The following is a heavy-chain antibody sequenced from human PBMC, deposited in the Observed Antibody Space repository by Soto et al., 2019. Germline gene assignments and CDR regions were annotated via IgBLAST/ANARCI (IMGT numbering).Heavy chain of an antibody. Sequence: EVQLVESGGGLIQPGGSLRLSCAASGFNVHSNYISWVRQAPGKGLEWVSSIYTGANTYYADSVKGRFTISRDNSKNTLHLQMNSLTAEDTAVYYCAKSNSSSWPYNWFDPWGQGTLVTVSS. CDR1: GFNVHSNY. CDR3: AKSNSSSWPYNWFDP. J-gene: IGHJ5*02. D-gene: IGHD6-13*01. V-gene: IGHV3-53*01. CDR2: IYTGANT.